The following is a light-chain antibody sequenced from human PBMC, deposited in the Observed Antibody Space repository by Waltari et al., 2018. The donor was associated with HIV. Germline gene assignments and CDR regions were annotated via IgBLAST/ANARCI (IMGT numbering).Light chain of an antibody. J-gene: IGLJ1*01. CDR2: EVS. CDR3: CSYAGSSTYV. CDR1: SSDVGSYHL. Sequence: QSALTQPASVSGSPGQSITLSCTGTSSDVGSYHLVSWYQQHPGKAPKLMIYEVSKRPLGVSKRFSGSKSGNTASLTISGLQAEDEADYYCCSYAGSSTYVFGTGTKVTVL. V-gene: IGLV2-23*02.